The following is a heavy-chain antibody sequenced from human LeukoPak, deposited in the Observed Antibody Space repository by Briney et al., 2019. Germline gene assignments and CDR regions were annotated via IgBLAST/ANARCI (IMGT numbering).Heavy chain of an antibody. J-gene: IGHJ6*02. CDR1: GYTLTELS. Sequence: ASVKVSCKVSGYTLTELSMRWVRQAPGKGLEWMGGFDPEDGETIYAQKFQGRVTMTEDTSTDTAYMELSSLRSEDTAVYYCATDRPPYYYDSSGRAKPYYYYGMDVWGQGTTVTVSS. CDR3: ATDRPPYYYDSSGRAKPYYYYGMDV. V-gene: IGHV1-24*01. CDR2: FDPEDGET. D-gene: IGHD3-22*01.